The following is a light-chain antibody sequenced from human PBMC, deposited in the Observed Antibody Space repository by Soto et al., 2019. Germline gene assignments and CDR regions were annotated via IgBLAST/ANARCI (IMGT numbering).Light chain of an antibody. V-gene: IGKV1-27*01. CDR3: QKYDSAPWT. J-gene: IGKJ1*01. Sequence: IPMTQSPSSLSASVGDRVTITCRASQGIRTYLAWYPQKPGKVPKLLIFSASTLQSGVPPRFSGSGSGTDFTLTISSLQPEDVASYYCQKYDSAPWTFGQGTKVEIK. CDR1: QGIRTY. CDR2: SAS.